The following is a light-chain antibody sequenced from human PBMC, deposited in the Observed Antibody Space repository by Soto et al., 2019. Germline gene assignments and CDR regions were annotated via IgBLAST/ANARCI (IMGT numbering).Light chain of an antibody. CDR3: QQYNSYPWT. Sequence: DIQMTQSPSTLSASVGDRVTITCRASQSISSWLAWYQQKPGKAPKLLIYDASSLESGVPSRFSGSGSGTEFTLRGVSLQPDDFATYYCQQYNSYPWTFGQGTKVEIK. V-gene: IGKV1-5*01. CDR2: DAS. J-gene: IGKJ1*01. CDR1: QSISSW.